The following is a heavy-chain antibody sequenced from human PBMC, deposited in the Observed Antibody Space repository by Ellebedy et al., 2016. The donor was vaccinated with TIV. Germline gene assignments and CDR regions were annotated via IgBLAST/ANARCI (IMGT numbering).Heavy chain of an antibody. J-gene: IGHJ6*02. CDR1: GGSISSGGYS. Sequence: MPSETLSLTCAVSGGSISSGGYSWSWIRQPPGKGLEWVGYIFHGGSINYNPSFMGRVTISVDRSKNHFSLTLSSVTAADTAVYYCARGATMVTRSYYYGLDVWGQGTTVTVSS. CDR2: IFHGGSI. CDR3: ARGATMVTRSYYYGLDV. V-gene: IGHV4-30-2*01. D-gene: IGHD4-17*01.